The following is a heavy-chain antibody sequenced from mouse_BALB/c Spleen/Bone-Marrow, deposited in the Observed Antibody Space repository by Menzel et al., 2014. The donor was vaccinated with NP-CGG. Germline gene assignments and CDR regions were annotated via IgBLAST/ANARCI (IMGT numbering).Heavy chain of an antibody. J-gene: IGHJ3*01. Sequence: EVKLMESGGGLVQPGGSLKLSCAASGFDFSRYWMTWVRQAPGKGLEWIGEISPDSSTINYTPSLKDKFIISRDNAKNTLYLQMNKVRSEDTALYYCAKNYYYGYVAYWGQGTLVTVSA. CDR3: AKNYYYGYVAY. CDR2: ISPDSSTI. CDR1: GFDFSRYW. V-gene: IGHV4-1*02. D-gene: IGHD1-2*01.